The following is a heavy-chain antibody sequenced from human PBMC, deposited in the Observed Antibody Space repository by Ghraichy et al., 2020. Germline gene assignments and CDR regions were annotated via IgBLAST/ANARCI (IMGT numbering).Heavy chain of an antibody. Sequence: KVSCKASGGTFSSYAISWVRQAPGQGLEWMGGIIPIFGTANYAQKFQGRVTITADKSTSTAYMELSSLRSEDTAVYYCARVHRARHDTFDYWGQGTLVTVSS. V-gene: IGHV1-69*06. CDR3: ARVHRARHDTFDY. D-gene: IGHD3-22*01. J-gene: IGHJ4*02. CDR1: GGTFSSYA. CDR2: IIPIFGTA.